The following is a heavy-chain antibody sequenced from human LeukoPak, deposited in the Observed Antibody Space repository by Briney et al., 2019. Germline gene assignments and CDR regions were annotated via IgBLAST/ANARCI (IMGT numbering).Heavy chain of an antibody. CDR2: ISSSSTNR. D-gene: IGHD2-2*01. Sequence: GGSLRLSCAASGFAFSVHYMSWIRQAPGKGLEWVSCISSSSTNRDYAESVKGRFTISRDNAKNSLYLQMNSLRAEDTAVYYCAREGIVVVAAAVGALDAFDIWGQGTMVAVSS. CDR1: GFAFSVHY. J-gene: IGHJ3*02. V-gene: IGHV3-11*06. CDR3: AREGIVVVAAAVGALDAFDI.